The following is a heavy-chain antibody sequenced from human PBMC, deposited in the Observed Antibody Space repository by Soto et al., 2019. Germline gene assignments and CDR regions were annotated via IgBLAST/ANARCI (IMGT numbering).Heavy chain of an antibody. CDR3: ARAAHYSSPFRWFDP. CDR2: IYYSGST. D-gene: IGHD6-13*01. CDR1: GGSISSGGYY. V-gene: IGHV4-31*03. J-gene: IGHJ5*02. Sequence: PSETLSLTCTVSGGSISSGGYYWSWIRQHPGKGLEWIGYIYYSGSTYYNPSLKCRVTISVDTSKNQFSLKLSSVTAADTAVYYCARAAHYSSPFRWFDPWGQGTLVTVSS.